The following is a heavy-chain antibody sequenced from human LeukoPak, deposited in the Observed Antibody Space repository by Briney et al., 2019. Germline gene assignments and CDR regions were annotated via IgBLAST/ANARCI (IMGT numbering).Heavy chain of an antibody. Sequence: PGGSLRLSCAASGFTFSSYSLNWVRQAPGKGLEWVSSISSSSSYIYYADSVKGRFTISRDNAKNSLYLQMNSLRAEDTAVYYCARSYYDSSGYYYYFDYWGQRTLVAVSS. D-gene: IGHD3-22*01. CDR3: ARSYYDSSGYYYYFDY. CDR2: ISSSSSYI. J-gene: IGHJ4*02. CDR1: GFTFSSYS. V-gene: IGHV3-21*01.